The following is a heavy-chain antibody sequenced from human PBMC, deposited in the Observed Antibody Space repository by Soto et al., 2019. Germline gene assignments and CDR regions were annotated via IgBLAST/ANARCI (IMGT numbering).Heavy chain of an antibody. D-gene: IGHD2-2*01. V-gene: IGHV3-48*03. J-gene: IGHJ5*02. CDR3: AREHGYQVHSLYIWFDP. Sequence: EVQLVESGGGLVQPGGSLRLSCTASGFTFSSYEMNWVRQAPGKEPEWVSYISTTGSTIYYADSVRGRFTISRDNAKNSLYLQMHSLRADDTAVYYCAREHGYQVHSLYIWFDPWGQGTLVTVSS. CDR1: GFTFSSYE. CDR2: ISTTGSTI.